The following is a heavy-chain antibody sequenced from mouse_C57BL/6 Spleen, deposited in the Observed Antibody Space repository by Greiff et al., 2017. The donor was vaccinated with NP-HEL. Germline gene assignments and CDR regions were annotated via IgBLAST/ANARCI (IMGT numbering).Heavy chain of an antibody. J-gene: IGHJ3*01. CDR2: IYPGDGDT. CDR3: ARGEAFAY. V-gene: IGHV1-82*01. Sequence: VKLQESGPELVKPGASVKISCKASGYAFSSSWMNWVKQRPGKGLEWIGRIYPGDGDTNYNGKFKGKAKLTADKSSSTAYMQLSSLTSEDSAVYFCARGEAFAYWGQGTLVTVSA. D-gene: IGHD6-1*01. CDR1: GYAFSSSW.